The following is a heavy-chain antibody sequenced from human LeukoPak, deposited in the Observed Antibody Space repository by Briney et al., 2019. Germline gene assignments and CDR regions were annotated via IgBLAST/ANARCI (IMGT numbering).Heavy chain of an antibody. CDR3: AREDGYCSGGNCYSYFDS. J-gene: IGHJ4*02. V-gene: IGHV3-7*01. D-gene: IGHD2-15*01. CDR1: KFIFSNYW. CDR2: VKKTGSET. Sequence: GGSLRLSCAASKFIFSNYWMSWVRQAPGKGLEWVAYVKKTGSETYYVDSVKGRFTITRDNARNSLFLQMNSLRAEDTAVYYCAREDGYCSGGNCYSYFDSWGQGTLVTVSS.